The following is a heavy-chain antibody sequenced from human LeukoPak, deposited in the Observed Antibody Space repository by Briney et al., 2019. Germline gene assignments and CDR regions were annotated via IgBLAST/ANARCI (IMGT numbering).Heavy chain of an antibody. J-gene: IGHJ4*02. CDR3: ALVGLYGSGSSFFY. Sequence: GASVTVSCTASGYTFTSYDINWVRQATGQGLEWMGWMNPNSGNTGYAQKFQGRVTITRNTSISTAYMELSSLRSEDTAVYYCALVGLYGSGSSFFYWGQGTLVTVSS. D-gene: IGHD3-10*01. CDR1: GYTFTSYD. V-gene: IGHV1-8*03. CDR2: MNPNSGNT.